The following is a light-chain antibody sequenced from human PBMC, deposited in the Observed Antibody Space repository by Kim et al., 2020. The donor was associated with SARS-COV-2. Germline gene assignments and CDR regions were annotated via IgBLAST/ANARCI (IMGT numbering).Light chain of an antibody. J-gene: IGKJ4*01. CDR3: QQRSNWPA. V-gene: IGKV3-11*01. CDR2: DAS. Sequence: SLSPGERATLACRASQGVSSYLAWYQQKPGQAPRLLIYDASNRATGIPARFSGSGSGTDFTLTISSLEPGDFAVYYCQQRSNWPAFGGGTKVDIK. CDR1: QGVSSY.